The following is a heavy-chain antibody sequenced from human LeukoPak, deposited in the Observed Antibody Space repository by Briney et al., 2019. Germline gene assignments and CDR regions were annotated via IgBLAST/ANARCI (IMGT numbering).Heavy chain of an antibody. V-gene: IGHV1-24*01. CDR3: ARDSALTAMVTAPYYYYYYGMDV. CDR1: GYTLTELS. D-gene: IGHD5-18*01. CDR2: FDPEDDET. Sequence: ASVKVSCKVSGYTLTELSMHWVRQAPGKGLEWMGGFDPEDDETIYAQKFQGRVTMTEDTSTDTAYMELSSLRSEDTAVYYCARDSALTAMVTAPYYYYYYGMDVWGQGTTVTVSS. J-gene: IGHJ6*02.